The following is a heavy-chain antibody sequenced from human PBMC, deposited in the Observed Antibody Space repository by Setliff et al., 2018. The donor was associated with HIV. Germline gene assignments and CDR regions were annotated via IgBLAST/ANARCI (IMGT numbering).Heavy chain of an antibody. CDR3: ARLNKEHFDDISGPNWFDS. D-gene: IGHD3-22*01. CDR1: GYTFTSYA. CDR2: INTVNGNT. J-gene: IGHJ5*01. V-gene: IGHV1-3*04. Sequence: GASVKVSCKASGYTFTSYAMHWVRQAPGQRREWMGWINTVNGNTKYSQKFQGRVTITKNNSSSTAYMELSSLRSGDTAICYCARLNKEHFDDISGPNWFDSWGQGTLVTVSS.